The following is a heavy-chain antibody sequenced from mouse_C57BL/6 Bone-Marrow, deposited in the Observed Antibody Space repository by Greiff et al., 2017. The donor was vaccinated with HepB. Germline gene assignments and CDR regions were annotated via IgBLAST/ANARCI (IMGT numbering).Heavy chain of an antibody. CDR2: ISSGGDYI. D-gene: IGHD4-1*01. CDR1: GFTFSSYA. V-gene: IGHV5S21*01. CDR3: TRRTGVLYAMDY. Sequence: EVMLVESGEGLVKPGGSLKLSCAASGFTFSSYAMSWVRQTPEKRLEWVAYISSGGDYIYYADTVKGRFTIYRDNARNTLYLQMSSLKSEDTAMYYCTRRTGVLYAMDYWGQGTSVTVSS. J-gene: IGHJ4*01.